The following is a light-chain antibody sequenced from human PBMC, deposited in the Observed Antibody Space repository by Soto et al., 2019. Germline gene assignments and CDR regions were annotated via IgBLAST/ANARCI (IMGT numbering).Light chain of an antibody. J-gene: IGLJ1*01. V-gene: IGLV1-47*01. CDR3: AAWDDSLSGRV. Sequence: QPVLTQPPSASGTPGQRVTISCSGSSSNIGSNYVYWYQQLPGTAPKLLIYRNNQRPSGVPDRFSGSKSGTSASLAISGRRSEDEADYYCAAWDDSLSGRVFGTGTKLTVL. CDR2: RNN. CDR1: SSNIGSNY.